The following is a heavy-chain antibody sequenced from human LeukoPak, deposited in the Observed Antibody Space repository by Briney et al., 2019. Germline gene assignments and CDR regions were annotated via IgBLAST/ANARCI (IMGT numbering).Heavy chain of an antibody. J-gene: IGHJ6*03. V-gene: IGHV4-59*01. Sequence: SETLSLTCTVSGDSIRNYYWTWIRQPPGKGLEWIGYIYYSGSTNYNPSLKSRVTISVDTSKKQFSLKLTSVTVADTAVYYCARETSQKGAHYMDVWGKGTTVTISS. CDR3: ARETSQKGAHYMDV. CDR2: IYYSGST. D-gene: IGHD3-16*01. CDR1: GDSIRNYY.